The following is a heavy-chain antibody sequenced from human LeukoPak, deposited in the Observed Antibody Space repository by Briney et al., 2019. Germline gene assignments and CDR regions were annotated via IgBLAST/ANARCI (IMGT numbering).Heavy chain of an antibody. V-gene: IGHV1-18*01. D-gene: IGHD1-26*01. CDR1: GYTFTSYG. CDR2: ISAYNGNT. Sequence: EASVKVSCKASGYTFTSYGISWVRQAPGQGLEWMGWISAYNGNTNYAQKLQGRVTMTTDTSTSTAYMELRSLRSDDTAVYYCARRERLLYYYYGMDVWGQGTTVTVSS. J-gene: IGHJ6*02. CDR3: ARRERLLYYYYGMDV.